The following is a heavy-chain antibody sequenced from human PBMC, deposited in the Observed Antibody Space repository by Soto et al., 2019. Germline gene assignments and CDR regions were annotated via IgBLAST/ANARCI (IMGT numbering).Heavy chain of an antibody. CDR3: AAPSGYGNDAFDI. CDR1: GGSISSYD. CDR2: IYYSGST. D-gene: IGHD5-12*01. V-gene: IGHV4-59*08. Sequence: PSETLSLTCTVSGGSISSYDWSWIRQPPGKGLEWIGYIYYSGSTNYNPSLKSRVTISVDTSKNQFSLKLSSVTAADTAVYYCAAPSGYGNDAFDIWGQGTMVTVSS. J-gene: IGHJ3*02.